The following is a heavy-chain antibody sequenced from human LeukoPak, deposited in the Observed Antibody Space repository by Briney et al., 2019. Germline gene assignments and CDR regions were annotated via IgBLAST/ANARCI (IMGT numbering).Heavy chain of an antibody. V-gene: IGHV4-59*01. CDR1: GGSISSYH. CDR2: IYYSGST. D-gene: IGHD3-9*01. Sequence: PSETLSLTCTVSGGSISSYHWSWIRQPPGKGLEWIGYIYYSGSTNYNPSLKSRVTISVDTSKNQFSLKLSSVTAADTAVYYCARGLRYFDWLYWGQGTMVTVSS. J-gene: IGHJ3*01. CDR3: ARGLRYFDWLY.